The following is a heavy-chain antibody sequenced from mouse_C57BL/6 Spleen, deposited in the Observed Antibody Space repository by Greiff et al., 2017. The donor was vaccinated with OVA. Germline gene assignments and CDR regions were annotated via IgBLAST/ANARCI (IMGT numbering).Heavy chain of an antibody. V-gene: IGHV6-3*01. CDR2: IRLKSDNYAT. CDR1: GFTFSNYW. D-gene: IGHD1-1*01. J-gene: IGHJ4*01. Sequence: EVQGVESGGGLVQPGGSMKLSCVASGFTFSNYWMNWVRQSPETGLEWVAQIRLKSDNYATHYAESVKGRFTISRDDSKSSVYLQMNNLRAEDTGIYYCTGRWPLLLRSYYAMDYWGQGTSVTVSS. CDR3: TGRWPLLLRSYYAMDY.